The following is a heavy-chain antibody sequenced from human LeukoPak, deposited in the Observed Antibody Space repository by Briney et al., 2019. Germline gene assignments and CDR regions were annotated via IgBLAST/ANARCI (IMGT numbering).Heavy chain of an antibody. Sequence: GVLRLYCAASEFVFSDYYMSWIRQAPGKGLEWVSYISDSGSTIYYADSVKGRFTISRDNVKNSLYLQMNGLRAEDTAVYYCAREMEGDYGSGTFFDLWGQGNMVTVSS. D-gene: IGHD3-10*01. V-gene: IGHV3-11*01. CDR1: EFVFSDYY. J-gene: IGHJ4*02. CDR3: AREMEGDYGSGTFFDL. CDR2: ISDSGSTI.